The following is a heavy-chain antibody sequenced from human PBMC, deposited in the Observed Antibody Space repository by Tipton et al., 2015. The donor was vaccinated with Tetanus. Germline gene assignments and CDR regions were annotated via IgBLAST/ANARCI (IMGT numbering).Heavy chain of an antibody. V-gene: IGHV4-59*08. Sequence: TLSLTCTVSGGSISGSYWNWIRQPPGKGLEWIGYVYYNGNTHYNPALKSRVTISVDTSKNQFSLKLRSVTAADTAVYYCARQADNWFDSWGQGSLVIVSS. CDR3: ARQADNWFDS. J-gene: IGHJ5*01. CDR2: VYYNGNT. CDR1: GGSISGSY.